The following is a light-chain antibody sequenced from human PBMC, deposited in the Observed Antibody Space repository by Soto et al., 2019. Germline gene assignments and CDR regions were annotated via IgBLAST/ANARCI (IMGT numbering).Light chain of an antibody. Sequence: QSALTQPASVSGSPGQSITISCTGTSSDIGGYNYVSWYQQHPGKAPKVIIYDVNSRPSGVSNRFSGSKSGNTASLTISGLQAEDEADYYCCSYASSTTLYVFGTGTKVTVL. J-gene: IGLJ1*01. CDR2: DVN. CDR1: SSDIGGYNY. V-gene: IGLV2-14*03. CDR3: CSYASSTTLYV.